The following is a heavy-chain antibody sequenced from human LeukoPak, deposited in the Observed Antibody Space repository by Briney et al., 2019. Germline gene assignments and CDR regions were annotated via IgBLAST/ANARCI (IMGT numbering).Heavy chain of an antibody. CDR3: AREVPAASGFDY. J-gene: IGHJ4*02. CDR2: IIPIFGTA. Sequence: SVKVFCKASGGTFSSYAISWVRQAPGQGLEWMGGIIPIFGTANYAQKFQGRVTITADESTSTAYMDLSSLRSEDTAVYYCAREVPAASGFDYWGQGTLVTVSS. D-gene: IGHD2-2*01. CDR1: GGTFSSYA. V-gene: IGHV1-69*13.